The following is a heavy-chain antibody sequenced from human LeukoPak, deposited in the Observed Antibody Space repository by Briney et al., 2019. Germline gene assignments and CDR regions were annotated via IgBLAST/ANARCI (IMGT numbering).Heavy chain of an antibody. CDR2: ISGSGGST. D-gene: IGHD1-26*01. Sequence: PGGSQRLSCAASGFTFSSYAMSWVRQAPGKGLEWVSAISGSGGSTYYADSVKGRFTISRDNSKNTLYLQMNSLRAEDTAVYYCAKGGATSPYYGMDVWGQGTTVTVSS. J-gene: IGHJ6*02. CDR1: GFTFSSYA. CDR3: AKGGATSPYYGMDV. V-gene: IGHV3-23*01.